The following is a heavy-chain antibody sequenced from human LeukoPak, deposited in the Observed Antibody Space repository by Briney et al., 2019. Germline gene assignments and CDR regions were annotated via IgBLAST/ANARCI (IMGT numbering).Heavy chain of an antibody. J-gene: IGHJ3*02. CDR1: GYTFTSYG. V-gene: IGHV1-18*04. D-gene: IGHD2-2*01. CDR3: ARDPIRKDIVVPGFDI. Sequence: GASVKVSCKASGYTFTSYGITWVRQDPGQGLEWMGWISAYNGNTNYAQKLQGRVTMTTDTSTSTAYMELRSLRSDDTAVYYCARDPIRKDIVVPGFDIWGQGTMVTVSS. CDR2: ISAYNGNT.